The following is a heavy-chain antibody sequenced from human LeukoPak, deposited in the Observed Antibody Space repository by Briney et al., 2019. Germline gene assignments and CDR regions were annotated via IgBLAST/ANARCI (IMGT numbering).Heavy chain of an antibody. CDR2: IWFDGSST. D-gene: IGHD5-12*01. V-gene: IGHV3-33*06. CDR1: GFTFSRFG. Sequence: GGSLRLSCAASGFTFSRFGMHWVRQAPGKGLEWEAVIWFDGSSTYYADSVKGRFTISRDNSKNTLYLQMNSLRDDDTAVYYCAKHLEVATIMSAFDIWGQGTMVTVSS. CDR3: AKHLEVATIMSAFDI. J-gene: IGHJ3*02.